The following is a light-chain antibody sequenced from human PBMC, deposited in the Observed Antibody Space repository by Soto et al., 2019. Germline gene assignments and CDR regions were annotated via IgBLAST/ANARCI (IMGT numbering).Light chain of an antibody. Sequence: QSVLTQSPSASASLGASVKLTGTLSSGHSSYAIAWHQQQPEKGPRYLMKLNSDGSHSKGDGIPDRFSGSSSGAERYLTISSLQSEDEADYYCQTWGTGPHVVFGGGTKLTVL. CDR2: LNSDGSH. V-gene: IGLV4-69*01. CDR3: QTWGTGPHVV. J-gene: IGLJ2*01. CDR1: SGHSSYA.